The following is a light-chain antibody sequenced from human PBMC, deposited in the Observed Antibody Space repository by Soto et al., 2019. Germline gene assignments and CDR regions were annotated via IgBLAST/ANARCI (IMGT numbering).Light chain of an antibody. J-gene: IGLJ2*01. CDR3: SSYAGINNLV. CDR2: DVS. V-gene: IGLV2-8*01. CDR1: SSDIGGYNC. Sequence: QSALTQPPSASGSPGQSVTISCTGTSSDIGGYNCVSWYQQHPGKAPKLMIYDVSKRPSGVPDRFSGSKSGNTASLTVSGLQAEDEADYYCSSYAGINNLVFGGGTKLTVL.